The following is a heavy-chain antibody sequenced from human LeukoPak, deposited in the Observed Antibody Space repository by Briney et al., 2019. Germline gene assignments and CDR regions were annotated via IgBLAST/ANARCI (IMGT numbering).Heavy chain of an antibody. D-gene: IGHD3-9*01. Sequence: ASVKVSCKASGYTFTAHDINWVRQATGQGLEWMGWMNPNSGNTGFGQNFKGRVTMTRDTSTSTAYMELSSLRSEDTAVYYCARGFDVLTGHSYAYYYYYGSDIWGQGTTVSVSS. V-gene: IGHV1-8*01. CDR2: MNPNSGNT. CDR1: GYTFTAHD. CDR3: ARGFDVLTGHSYAYYYYYGSDI. J-gene: IGHJ6*02.